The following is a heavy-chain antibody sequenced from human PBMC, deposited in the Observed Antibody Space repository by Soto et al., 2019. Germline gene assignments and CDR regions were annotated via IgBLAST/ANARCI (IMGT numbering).Heavy chain of an antibody. V-gene: IGHV3-23*01. CDR3: AKGLVRHRTVTTLLFDY. CDR1: GFTFSSYA. D-gene: IGHD4-17*01. CDR2: ISGSGGST. Sequence: GGSLRLSCAASGFTFSSYAMSWVRQAPGKGLEWVSAISGSGGSTYYADSVKGRFTISRDNSKNTLYLQMNSLRAEDTAVYYCAKGLVRHRTVTTLLFDYWGQGTLVTVSS. J-gene: IGHJ4*02.